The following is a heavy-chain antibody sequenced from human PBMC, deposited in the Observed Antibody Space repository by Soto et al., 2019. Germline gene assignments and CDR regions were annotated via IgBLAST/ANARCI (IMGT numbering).Heavy chain of an antibody. CDR3: ARDQRGYSGYEDSSGWGRSY. D-gene: IGHD5-12*01. J-gene: IGHJ4*02. V-gene: IGHV1-18*01. Sequence: ASVKVSCKASGYTFTSYGISWVRQAPGQGLEWMGWISAYNGNTNYAQKLQGRVTMTTDTSTSTAYMELRSLRSDDTAVYYCARDQRGYSGYEDSSGWGRSYWGQGTLVTVSS. CDR2: ISAYNGNT. CDR1: GYTFTSYG.